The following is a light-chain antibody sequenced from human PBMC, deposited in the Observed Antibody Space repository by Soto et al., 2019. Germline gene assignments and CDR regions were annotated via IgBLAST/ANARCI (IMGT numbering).Light chain of an antibody. CDR2: STN. J-gene: IGLJ1*01. Sequence: QSVLTQPPSASGTPGQRVTISCSGSSSNIGRDTVNWYQQLPGTAPKLLIYSTNQRPSGVPDRFSGSKSGTSASLAISGLQSEDEADYYCAAWDGSMSGYVFGTGTKGTVL. V-gene: IGLV1-44*01. CDR1: SSNIGRDT. CDR3: AAWDGSMSGYV.